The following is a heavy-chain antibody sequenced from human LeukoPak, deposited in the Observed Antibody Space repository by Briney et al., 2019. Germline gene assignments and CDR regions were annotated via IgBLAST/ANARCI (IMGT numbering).Heavy chain of an antibody. CDR3: AKDPLHEYSYATLPLGYFDY. CDR2: ISYDGSNK. V-gene: IGHV3-30*18. Sequence: GRSLRLSCAASGFTFSSYGMHWVRQAPGKGLEWVAVISYDGSNKYYADSVKGRFTISRDNSKNTLYLQMNSLRAEDTAVYYCAKDPLHEYSYATLPLGYFDYWGQGTLVTVSS. CDR1: GFTFSSYG. D-gene: IGHD5-18*01. J-gene: IGHJ4*02.